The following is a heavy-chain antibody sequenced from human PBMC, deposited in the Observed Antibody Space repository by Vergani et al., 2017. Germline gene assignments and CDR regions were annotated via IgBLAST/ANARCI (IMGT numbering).Heavy chain of an antibody. Sequence: EVQLVESGGGIVKPGGSLRLSCVASGFSFRNAWMNWVRRTPGKGLEWVGRIKSTFDRGTTDYAAAVKGRFTISRDDSKNTLYLQMNSLKTEDTAVYYCTTGTEKVRGESRYYYYGMDVWGQGTTVTVSS. CDR2: IKSTFDRGTT. CDR1: GFSFRNAW. V-gene: IGHV3-15*07. D-gene: IGHD3-10*01. CDR3: TTGTEKVRGESRYYYYGMDV. J-gene: IGHJ6*02.